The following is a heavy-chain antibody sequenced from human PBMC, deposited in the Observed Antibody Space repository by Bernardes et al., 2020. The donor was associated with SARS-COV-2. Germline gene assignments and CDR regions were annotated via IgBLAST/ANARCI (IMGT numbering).Heavy chain of an antibody. CDR1: GGSISSYY. CDR2: IWYDGSNT. Sequence: LSLTCTVSGGSISSYYWSWIRQAPGKGLEWVAVIWYDGSNTDYGDSVRGRFSISRDNSKNTLYLQMNSLRAEDTAVYYCARDRGDFWSGFLNSFDPWGQGIQVTVSS. V-gene: IGHV3-33*08. D-gene: IGHD3-3*01. J-gene: IGHJ5*02. CDR3: ARDRGDFWSGFLNSFDP.